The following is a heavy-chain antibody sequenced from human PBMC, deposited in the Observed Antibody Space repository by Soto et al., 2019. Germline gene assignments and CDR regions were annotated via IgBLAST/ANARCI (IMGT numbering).Heavy chain of an antibody. CDR2: IYYSGST. Sequence: PSETLSLTCTVSGGSISSYYWSWIRQPPGKGLEWIGYIYYSGSTNYNPSLKSRVTISVDTSKNQFSLKLSSVTAADTAVYYCARDLGWGQGWAHFDYWGQGTLVTV. CDR3: ARDLGWGQGWAHFDY. D-gene: IGHD3-10*01. J-gene: IGHJ4*02. CDR1: GGSISSYY. V-gene: IGHV4-59*01.